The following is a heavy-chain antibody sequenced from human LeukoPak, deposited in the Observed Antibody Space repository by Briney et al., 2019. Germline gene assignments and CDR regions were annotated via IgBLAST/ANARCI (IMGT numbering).Heavy chain of an antibody. Sequence: SETLSLTCTVSGGSISSSSYYWGWIRQPPGKGLEWIGSIYYSGRTYYNPSLKSRVTISVETSKNQFSLKLSSVTAADTAVYYCAIVGATTHFDYWGQGTLVTVSS. J-gene: IGHJ4*02. CDR2: IYYSGRT. D-gene: IGHD1-26*01. CDR1: GGSISSSSYY. V-gene: IGHV4-39*07. CDR3: AIVGATTHFDY.